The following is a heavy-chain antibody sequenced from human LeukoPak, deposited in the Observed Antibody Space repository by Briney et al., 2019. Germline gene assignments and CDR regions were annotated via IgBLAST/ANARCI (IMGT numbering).Heavy chain of an antibody. D-gene: IGHD1-26*01. CDR3: ARDPALGAGRLDP. J-gene: IGHJ5*02. V-gene: IGHV3-7*01. Sequence: GGSLRLSCAASGFTFSSYWMSWVRQAPGKGLEWVANIKQDGSEKYYVDSVKGRFTISRDNAKNSLYLQMNSLRAEDTAVYYCARDPALGAGRLDPWGQGTLVTVSS. CDR1: GFTFSSYW. CDR2: IKQDGSEK.